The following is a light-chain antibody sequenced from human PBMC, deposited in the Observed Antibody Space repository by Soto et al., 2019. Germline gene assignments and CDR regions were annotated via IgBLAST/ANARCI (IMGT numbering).Light chain of an antibody. CDR1: QNIGNK. J-gene: IGKJ5*01. V-gene: IGKV3-11*01. CDR2: DTS. Sequence: EIVMTQSPATLSVSPGGRATLSCRASQNIGNKLAWYQHKPGQAPRVLIYDTSTRAAGIPARFSGSGSGTDFTLTISSLEPEDFAVYYCQQRSNWPPITFGQGTRLEIK. CDR3: QQRSNWPPIT.